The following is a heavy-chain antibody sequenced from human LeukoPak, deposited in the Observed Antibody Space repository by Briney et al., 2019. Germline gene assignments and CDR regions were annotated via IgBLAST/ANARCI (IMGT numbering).Heavy chain of an antibody. J-gene: IGHJ6*02. V-gene: IGHV1-18*01. CDR3: ARVSGSYLGYYYGMDV. CDR1: GYTFTSYG. CDR2: ISAYNGNT. Sequence: ASVKVSCKASGYTFTSYGISWVRQAPGQGLEWMGWISAYNGNTNYAQKLQGRVTMTTDTSTSTAYMELRSLRSDDTAVYYCARVSGSYLGYYYGMDVRGQGTTVTVSS. D-gene: IGHD1-26*01.